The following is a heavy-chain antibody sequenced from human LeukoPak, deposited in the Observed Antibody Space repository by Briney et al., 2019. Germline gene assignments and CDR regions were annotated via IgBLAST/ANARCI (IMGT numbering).Heavy chain of an antibody. CDR2: ISYDGSNK. D-gene: IGHD6-13*01. Sequence: GGSVRLSCAAYGFTFSSYEMNWVRQAPGKGLEWVAVISYDGSNKYYADSVKGRFTISRDNSKNTLYLQMNSLRAEDTAVYYCARDSGIAAAPLFDYWGQGTLVTVSS. CDR1: GFTFSSYE. V-gene: IGHV3-30*04. J-gene: IGHJ4*02. CDR3: ARDSGIAAAPLFDY.